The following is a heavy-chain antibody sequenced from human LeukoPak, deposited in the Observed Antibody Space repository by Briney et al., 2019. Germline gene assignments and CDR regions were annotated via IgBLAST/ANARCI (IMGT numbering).Heavy chain of an antibody. V-gene: IGHV3-20*04. J-gene: IGHJ6*03. CDR2: IKRYGDST. CDR3: ARVLRYCSGGNCYSGGLGYMDV. Sequence: PGGSLRLSCAASGFTFDDYGMSWVRQAPGKGLEWLSGIKRYGDSTGYADSVKGRFTISRDNAKKSLYLQMNSLRVDDTAVYYCARVLRYCSGGNCYSGGLGYMDVWGKGTTVTISS. CDR1: GFTFDDYG. D-gene: IGHD2-15*01.